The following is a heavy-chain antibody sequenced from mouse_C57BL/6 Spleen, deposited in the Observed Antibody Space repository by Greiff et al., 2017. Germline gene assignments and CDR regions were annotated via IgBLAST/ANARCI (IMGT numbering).Heavy chain of an antibody. CDR3: ARSPVYYDYDGGVYFDY. V-gene: IGHV1-80*01. CDR1: GYAFSSYW. CDR2: IYPGDGDT. Sequence: QVQLQQSGAELVKPGASVKISCKASGYAFSSYWMNWVKQRPGKGLEWIGPIYPGDGDTTYNGKFKGKATLTADKSSSTAYMQLSSLTSGESAVYFCARSPVYYDYDGGVYFDYWGQGTTLTVSS. D-gene: IGHD2-4*01. J-gene: IGHJ2*01.